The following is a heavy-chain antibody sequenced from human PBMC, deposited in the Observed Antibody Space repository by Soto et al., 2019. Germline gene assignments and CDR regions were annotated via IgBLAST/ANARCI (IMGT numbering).Heavy chain of an antibody. CDR2: ISGSGGST. D-gene: IGHD3-22*01. J-gene: IGHJ5*02. CDR3: AKVRGSSGYRNWFDP. Sequence: LRLSCAASGFTFSSYAMSWVRQAPGKGLEWVSAISGSGGSTYYADSVKGRFTISRDNSKNTLYLQMNSLRAEDTAVYYCAKVRGSSGYRNWFDPWGQGTLVTVSS. V-gene: IGHV3-23*01. CDR1: GFTFSSYA.